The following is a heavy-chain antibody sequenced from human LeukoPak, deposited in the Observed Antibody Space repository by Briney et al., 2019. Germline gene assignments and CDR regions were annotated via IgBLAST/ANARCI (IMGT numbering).Heavy chain of an antibody. Sequence: PSETLSLTCTVSGGSISSYYWSWIRQPPGKELEWIGYIYYSGSTNYNPSLKSRVTISVDTSKNQFSLKLSSVTAADTAVYYCARDRTGWEPFPLFDSWGQGTLVTVSS. CDR2: IYYSGST. D-gene: IGHD1-26*01. J-gene: IGHJ4*02. V-gene: IGHV4-59*01. CDR3: ARDRTGWEPFPLFDS. CDR1: GGSISSYY.